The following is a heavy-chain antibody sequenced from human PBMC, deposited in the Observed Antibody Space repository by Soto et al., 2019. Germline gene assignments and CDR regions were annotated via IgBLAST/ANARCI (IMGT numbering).Heavy chain of an antibody. J-gene: IGHJ6*02. CDR3: ARVKRLVPDYYYYGMDV. CDR2: INSDGSST. V-gene: IGHV3-74*01. D-gene: IGHD6-19*01. Sequence: GGSLRLSCAASGCTFSSYWMHWVRQAPGKGLVWVSRINSDGSSTSYADSVKGRFTISRDNAKNTLYLQMNSLRAEDTAVYYCARVKRLVPDYYYYGMDVWGQGTTVTV. CDR1: GCTFSSYW.